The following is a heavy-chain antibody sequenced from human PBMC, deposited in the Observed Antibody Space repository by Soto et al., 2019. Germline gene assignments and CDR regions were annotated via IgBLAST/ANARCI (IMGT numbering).Heavy chain of an antibody. CDR3: ARGGLGATFDY. CDR2: IYHSGST. CDR1: GGSIRSGGYS. V-gene: IGHV4-30-2*01. D-gene: IGHD5-12*01. J-gene: IGHJ4*02. Sequence: LSLTCAVSGGSIRSGGYSWSWIRQPPGKGLEWIGYIYHSGSTYYNPSLKSRVTISVDRSKNQFSLKLSSVTAADTAVYYCARGGLGATFDYWGQGTLVTVSS.